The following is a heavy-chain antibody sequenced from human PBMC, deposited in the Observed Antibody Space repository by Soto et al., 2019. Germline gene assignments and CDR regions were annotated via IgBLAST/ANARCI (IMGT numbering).Heavy chain of an antibody. CDR3: AGCGSGWVDAFDI. CDR1: GGSISSYY. D-gene: IGHD6-19*01. V-gene: IGHV4-59*01. J-gene: IGHJ3*02. CDR2: IYYSGST. Sequence: QVQLQESGPGLVKPSETLSLTCTVSGGSISSYYWSWIRQPPGKGLEWIGYIYYSGSTNYNPSLTSRVTIAVDTSKNQFPLKLSSVTAADPAVYYCAGCGSGWVDAFDIWGQGTMVTVSS.